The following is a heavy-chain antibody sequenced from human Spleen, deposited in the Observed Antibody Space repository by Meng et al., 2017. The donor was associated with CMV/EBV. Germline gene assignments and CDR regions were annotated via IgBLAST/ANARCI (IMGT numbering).Heavy chain of an antibody. CDR1: GGAFSGYY. CDR2: INHSGST. V-gene: IGHV4-34*01. Sequence: QGQLQPWGARLLKPSETLSLTCAVYGGAFSGYYWSWIRQPPGKGLEWIGEINHSGSTNYNPSLKSRVTISVDTSKNQFSLKLSSVTAADTAVYYCARDSDVVPLFDPWGQGTLVTVSS. D-gene: IGHD2-2*01. CDR3: ARDSDVVPLFDP. J-gene: IGHJ5*02.